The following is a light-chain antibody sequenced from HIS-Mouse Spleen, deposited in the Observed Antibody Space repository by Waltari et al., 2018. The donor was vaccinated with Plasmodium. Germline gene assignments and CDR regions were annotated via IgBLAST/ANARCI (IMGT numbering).Light chain of an antibody. V-gene: IGLV2-23*01. CDR2: EGS. CDR3: CSYAGSYTYV. Sequence: QSALTQPASVSGSPGQSITISCTGTSSDVGSYNLVSWYQQHPGKAPKLMIYEGSKRPSGFSNRFSGSKSGNTASLTISGLQAEDEADYYCCSYAGSYTYVFGTGTKVTVL. CDR1: SSDVGSYNL. J-gene: IGLJ1*01.